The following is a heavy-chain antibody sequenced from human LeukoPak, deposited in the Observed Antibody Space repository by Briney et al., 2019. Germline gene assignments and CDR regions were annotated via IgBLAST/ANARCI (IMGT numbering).Heavy chain of an antibody. CDR3: AKEPAV. CDR1: GFTFGTHA. V-gene: IGHV3-23*01. D-gene: IGHD1-14*01. J-gene: IGHJ4*02. Sequence: GSLRLSCEASGFTFGTHAMTWVRQAPGKGLEWVSAIGASGVSAYYADSVMGRFTISRDNSKNTLYLQMYRLRAEDTAMYYCAKEPAVWGQGTLVTVSS. CDR2: IGASGVSA.